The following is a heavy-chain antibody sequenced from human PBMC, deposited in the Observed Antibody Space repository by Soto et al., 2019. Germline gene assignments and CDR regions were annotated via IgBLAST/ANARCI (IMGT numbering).Heavy chain of an antibody. Sequence: ASVKVSCKTSGGTFSNDIITWVRQAPGQGLEWMGWINPNSGGTNYAQKFQGWVTMTRDTSISTAYMELSRLRSDDTAVYYCARATGSPTTVYGMDVWGQGTTVTVSS. CDR3: ARATGSPTTVYGMDV. J-gene: IGHJ6*02. CDR1: GGTFSNDI. CDR2: INPNSGGT. V-gene: IGHV1-2*04. D-gene: IGHD4-17*01.